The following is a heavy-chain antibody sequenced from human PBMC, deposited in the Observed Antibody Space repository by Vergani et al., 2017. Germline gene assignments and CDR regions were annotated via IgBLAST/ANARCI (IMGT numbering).Heavy chain of an antibody. J-gene: IGHJ6*02. CDR2: IYYSGST. CDR3: AREGYSSSWPIIEYYYYYYGMDV. Sequence: QLQLQESGPGLVKPSETLSLTCTVSGGSISSSSYYWGWIRQPPGKGLEWIGSIYYSGSTYYNPSLKSRVTISRDNAKNTLYLQMNSLRAEDTAVYYCAREGYSSSWPIIEYYYYYYGMDVWGQGTTVTVSS. CDR1: GGSISSSSYY. D-gene: IGHD6-13*01. V-gene: IGHV4-39*02.